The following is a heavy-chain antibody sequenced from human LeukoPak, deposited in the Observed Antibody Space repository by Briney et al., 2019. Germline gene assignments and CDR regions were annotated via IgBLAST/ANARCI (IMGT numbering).Heavy chain of an antibody. V-gene: IGHV1-24*01. Sequence: ASVKVSCKVSGYTLTELSMHWVRQAPGKGLEWMGGFDPEDGETIYAQKFQGRVTMTEDTSTDTAYMELSSLRSEDTAVYYCATAAGIYYGSGSYFNYWGQGTLVTVSS. D-gene: IGHD3-10*01. CDR1: GYTLTELS. CDR2: FDPEDGET. CDR3: ATAAGIYYGSGSYFNY. J-gene: IGHJ4*02.